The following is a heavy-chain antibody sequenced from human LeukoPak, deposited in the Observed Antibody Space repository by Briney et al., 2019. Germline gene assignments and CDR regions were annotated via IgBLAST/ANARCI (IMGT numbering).Heavy chain of an antibody. CDR3: ARDRVRGSSNPYFDY. J-gene: IGHJ4*02. D-gene: IGHD1-26*01. Sequence: SETLSLTCTVSGGSVSSGSYYWNWIRQPPGKGPEWIGYIYYSGSTNYNPSLKSRVTISVDTSKNQFSLKLSSVTAADTAVYYCARDRVRGSSNPYFDYWGQGTLVTVSS. V-gene: IGHV4-61*01. CDR2: IYYSGST. CDR1: GGSVSSGSYY.